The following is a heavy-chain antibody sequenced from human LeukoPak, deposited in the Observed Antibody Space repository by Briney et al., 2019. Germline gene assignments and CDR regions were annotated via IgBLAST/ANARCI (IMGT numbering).Heavy chain of an antibody. CDR3: AKLVGATLGDY. Sequence: GGSLRLSCAASGFTFSSYAMSWVRQAPGKGLEWVSAISGSGGSTYYADSVKGRFTISRGNSKNTLYLRMNSLRAKDTAVYYCAKLVGATLGDYWGQGTLVTVSS. J-gene: IGHJ4*02. D-gene: IGHD1-26*01. V-gene: IGHV3-23*01. CDR2: ISGSGGST. CDR1: GFTFSSYA.